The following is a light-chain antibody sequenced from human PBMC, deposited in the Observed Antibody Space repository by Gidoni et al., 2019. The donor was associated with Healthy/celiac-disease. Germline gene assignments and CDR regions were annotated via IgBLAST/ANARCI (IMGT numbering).Light chain of an antibody. Sequence: QSALTQPASVSGSPGQSITISCTGTSSDVGGYNYVSWYQQHPGKAPKLMIYEVSNRPSGVSNRFSGSKSGNTASLTISGLQAEDEADYYCSSYTSSRSGVFGGGTKLTVL. CDR1: SSDVGGYNY. CDR3: SSYTSSRSGV. CDR2: EVS. V-gene: IGLV2-14*01. J-gene: IGLJ2*01.